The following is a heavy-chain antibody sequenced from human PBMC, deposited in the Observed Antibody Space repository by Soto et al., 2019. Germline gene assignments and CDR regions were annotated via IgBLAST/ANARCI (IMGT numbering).Heavy chain of an antibody. Sequence: QVQLQESGPGLVKPSETLSLTCTVSGGSVSGGSYYWSWIRQPPGKALECIGYIYYSGSTNYNPSLKSRVSISIDRSENQFSLKLTSVTAADTALYYCARQVWFGEADYWGQGTLVTVSS. J-gene: IGHJ4*02. CDR1: GGSVSGGSYY. D-gene: IGHD3-10*01. V-gene: IGHV4-61*01. CDR3: ARQVWFGEADY. CDR2: IYYSGST.